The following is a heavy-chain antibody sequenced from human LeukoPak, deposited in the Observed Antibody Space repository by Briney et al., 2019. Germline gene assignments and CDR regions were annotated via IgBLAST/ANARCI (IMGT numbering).Heavy chain of an antibody. D-gene: IGHD2-2*01. CDR3: ARYCSGTCYSGFEY. CDR1: GFTVSNYA. J-gene: IGHJ4*02. CDR2: IRGSGGNT. Sequence: PGGSLILSCAASGFTVSNYAMSWVRQAPGKGLEWVSTIRGSGGNTYYVDSVKGRFTISRDTSKNTLYLQMNSLRAEDTALYYCARYCSGTCYSGFEYWGQGTLVTVSS. V-gene: IGHV3-23*01.